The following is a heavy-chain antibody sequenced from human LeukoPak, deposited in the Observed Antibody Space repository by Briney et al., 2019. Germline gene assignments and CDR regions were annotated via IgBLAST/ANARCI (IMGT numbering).Heavy chain of an antibody. D-gene: IGHD2-15*01. Sequence: GVSLRLSCAASGFTVSSNYMSWVRQAPGKGLEWVSDIYSGGSTYYADSAEGRFTISRDNSKNTLYHQMNSLRAEDTAVYYCARGDCSGGSCYSLSDPYFFDYWGEGALVTVFS. V-gene: IGHV3-66*01. CDR1: GFTVSSNY. J-gene: IGHJ4*02. CDR3: ARGDCSGGSCYSLSDPYFFDY. CDR2: IYSGGST.